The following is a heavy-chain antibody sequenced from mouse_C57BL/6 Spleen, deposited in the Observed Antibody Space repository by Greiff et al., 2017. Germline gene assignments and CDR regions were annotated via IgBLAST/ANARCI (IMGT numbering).Heavy chain of an antibody. D-gene: IGHD3-1*01. CDR3: AREGVYSGAMDY. V-gene: IGHV5-4*01. CDR2: ISDGVSYT. CDR1: GFTFSSYA. J-gene: IGHJ4*01. Sequence: DVMLVESGAGLVKPGGSLTLSCAASGFTFSSYALSWVRQTPEKRLEWVATISDGVSYTYYPDKVKGRFTISIDNAKNNLYMQMSHLKSEDTAMYYCAREGVYSGAMDYWGQGTSVTVSS.